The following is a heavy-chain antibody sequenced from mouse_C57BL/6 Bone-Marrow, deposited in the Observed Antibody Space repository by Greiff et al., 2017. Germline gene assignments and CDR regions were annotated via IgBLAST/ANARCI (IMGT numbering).Heavy chain of an antibody. CDR2: IYPGDGAT. Sequence: VQLQQSGAELVKPGASVQISCKASGYAFRSYWMNWVKQRPGKGLAWIGQIYPGDGATNYNGQFKGKATLTADKSSSTAYMQLSSLTSEDSAVYFCARDGYHWYFDVWGTGTTVTVSS. CDR1: GYAFRSYW. V-gene: IGHV1-80*01. D-gene: IGHD2-3*01. CDR3: ARDGYHWYFDV. J-gene: IGHJ1*03.